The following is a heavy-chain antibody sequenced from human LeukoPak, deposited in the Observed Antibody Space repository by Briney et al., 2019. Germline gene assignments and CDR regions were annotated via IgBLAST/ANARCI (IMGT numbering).Heavy chain of an antibody. CDR3: ARDGYYDGSANHYFFDY. D-gene: IGHD3-10*01. Sequence: KAGGSLRLSCAASGFTLSSYAMNWVRQAPGKGLEWDSSISASSSFIDYADSVKGRFTISRDNAKKSLYLQMNSLRVEDTAVYYCARDGYYDGSANHYFFDYWGRGSLVTVSS. V-gene: IGHV3-21*01. J-gene: IGHJ4*02. CDR1: GFTLSSYA. CDR2: ISASSSFI.